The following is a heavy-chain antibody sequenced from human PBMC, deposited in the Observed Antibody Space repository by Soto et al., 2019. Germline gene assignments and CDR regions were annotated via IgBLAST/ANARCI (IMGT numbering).Heavy chain of an antibody. J-gene: IGHJ4*02. CDR2: ISSTTNYI. Sequence: GSLRLSCAASGFTFTRYSMNWVRQAPGKGLEWVSSISSTTNYIYYADSMKGRFTVSRDNAKNSVYLEMNSLSAEDTAVYYCARESEDLTSNFDYWGQGTLVTVS. V-gene: IGHV3-21*01. CDR1: GFTFTRYS. CDR3: ARESEDLTSNFDY.